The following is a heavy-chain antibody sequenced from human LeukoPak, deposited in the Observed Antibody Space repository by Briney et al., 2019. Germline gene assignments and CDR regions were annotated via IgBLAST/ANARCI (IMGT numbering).Heavy chain of an antibody. CDR2: IWYDGSNK. CDR1: GXTFSTYG. D-gene: IGHD3-16*01. Sequence: GESLTLSCAASGXTFSTYGMHWVRQVPGQGLEWVALIWYDGSNKYYADSVKGRFTISRDNSKNTLYLQMNSLRAEDTAVYYCARGLEYNSDYGDFWGQGTLVTVSS. J-gene: IGHJ4*02. CDR3: ARGLEYNSDYGDF. V-gene: IGHV3-33*01.